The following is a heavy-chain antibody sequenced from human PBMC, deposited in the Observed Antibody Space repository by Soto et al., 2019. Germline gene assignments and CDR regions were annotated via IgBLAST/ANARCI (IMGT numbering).Heavy chain of an antibody. CDR1: GFTFSSCA. V-gene: IGHV3-23*01. Sequence: EVQLLESGGGLVQPGGSLRLSCAASGFTFSSCAMGWVRQAPGKGLEWVSGISGNGGSTYYADSVKGRFTISRDTSKNSLYRQRDSLGAEDTAIYYCAQVLGDGNDDFWGQGTLVTVSS. J-gene: IGHJ4*02. D-gene: IGHD2-15*01. CDR3: AQVLGDGNDDF. CDR2: ISGNGGST.